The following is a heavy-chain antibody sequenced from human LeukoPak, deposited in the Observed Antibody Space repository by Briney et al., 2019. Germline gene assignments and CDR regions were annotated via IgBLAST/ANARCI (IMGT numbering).Heavy chain of an antibody. CDR2: ISGSGGST. J-gene: IGHJ4*02. CDR3: AKGGSGYYYVGTPLDY. CDR1: GFTFSSYA. Sequence: GGSLRLSCAASGFTFSSYAMSWVRQAPGKGLEWVSAISGSGGSTYYADSVKGRFTISRDNSKNTLYLQMNSLRAEDTAVYYCAKGGSGYYYVGTPLDYWGQGTLVTVSS. D-gene: IGHD3-22*01. V-gene: IGHV3-23*01.